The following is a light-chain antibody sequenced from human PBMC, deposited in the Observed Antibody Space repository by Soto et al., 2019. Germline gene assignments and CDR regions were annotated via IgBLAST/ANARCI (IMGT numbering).Light chain of an antibody. CDR1: QSVSSS. CDR3: QQYNNWPPLT. Sequence: EIVMTQSPATLSVSPGDRATLSCRASQSVSSSLAWYQQIPGQAPRLLIYDASTRATGIPAMFGGSGSGTEFTLNISSLHYEDFAVYYCQQYNNWPPLTFGGGTKVELK. V-gene: IGKV3-15*01. J-gene: IGKJ4*01. CDR2: DAS.